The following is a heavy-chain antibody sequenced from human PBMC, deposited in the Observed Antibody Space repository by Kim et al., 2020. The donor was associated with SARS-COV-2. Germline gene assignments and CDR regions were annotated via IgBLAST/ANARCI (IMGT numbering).Heavy chain of an antibody. CDR1: GDTINNGGYF. CDR2: IYYTGTA. Sequence: SETLSLTCSVSGDTINNGGYFWHWIRQIPGKGLEWMGHIYYTGTASYIPSLQSRLTMSVDLSKSQLSLSLKSVTAADTAVYYCARGGVVPTAIRFDPWGTGQLVTDTS. CDR3: ARGGVVPTAIRFDP. D-gene: IGHD2-15*01. V-gene: IGHV4-31*03. J-gene: IGHJ5*02.